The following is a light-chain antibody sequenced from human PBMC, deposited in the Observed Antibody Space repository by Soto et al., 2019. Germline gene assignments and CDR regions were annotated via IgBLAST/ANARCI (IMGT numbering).Light chain of an antibody. CDR3: QQSITWPPLT. V-gene: IGKV3-11*01. CDR2: DTS. J-gene: IGKJ4*01. Sequence: EIVLTQSPATLSLSPGERATLSCRASQSVSSYLAWYQQKPGQAPRLLIYDTSNRATGIPARFGGGGSGTDFTLPISSLEPEDSAVYYWQQSITWPPLTFGGGTNVEIK. CDR1: QSVSSY.